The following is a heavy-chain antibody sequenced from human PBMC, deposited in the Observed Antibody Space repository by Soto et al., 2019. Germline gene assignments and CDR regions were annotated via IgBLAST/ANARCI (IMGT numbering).Heavy chain of an antibody. V-gene: IGHV4-34*01. Sequence: QVQLQQWGAGLLKPSETLSLTCAVYGGSFSGYYWSWIRQPQGKGLEWIGEINHSGSSNYNPSLTRRVTISVDTSKNQCSLKLSSVTAADTAVYYCARVGSDYGDYLHYWGQGTLVTASS. CDR2: INHSGSS. CDR3: ARVGSDYGDYLHY. CDR1: GGSFSGYY. J-gene: IGHJ4*02. D-gene: IGHD4-17*01.